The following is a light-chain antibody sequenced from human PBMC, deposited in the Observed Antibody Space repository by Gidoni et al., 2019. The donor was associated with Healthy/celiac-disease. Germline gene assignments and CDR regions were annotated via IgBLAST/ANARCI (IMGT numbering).Light chain of an antibody. V-gene: IGLV2-8*01. CDR3: SSYACSNNLV. CDR2: EVS. CDR1: SSDVGGSNY. Sequence: QSALTQPPSASGSPGQSVTISCTGTSSDVGGSNYVSWYQQHPGKAPKLMVYEVSKRHSGVPDRFSGSKSGNTASLTVSGLQAEDEADYYCSSYACSNNLVFGGGTKLTVL. J-gene: IGLJ2*01.